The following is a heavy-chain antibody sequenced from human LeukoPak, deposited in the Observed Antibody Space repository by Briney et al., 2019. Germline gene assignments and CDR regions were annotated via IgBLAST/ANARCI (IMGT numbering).Heavy chain of an antibody. V-gene: IGHV3-23*01. J-gene: IGHJ4*02. CDR2: ISGSGGST. CDR1: GFTFSSYA. Sequence: PGGSLRLSCAASGFTFSSYAMSWVRQAPGKGLEWVSAISGSGGSTYYVDSVKGRFTISRDNSKNTLYLQMNSLRAEDTAVHYCAKSHSSGYDFDYWGQGTLVTVSS. D-gene: IGHD3-22*01. CDR3: AKSHSSGYDFDY.